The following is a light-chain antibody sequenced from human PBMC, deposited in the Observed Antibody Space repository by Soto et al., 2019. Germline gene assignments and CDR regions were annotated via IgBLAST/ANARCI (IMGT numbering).Light chain of an antibody. CDR1: SSDVGNYNY. Sequence: ALTQPASVSWSPGQSITISCTGTSSDVGNYNYVSWYQHHPGKAPKVMIYEVRNRPSGVSNRFSGSKSGNTASLTISGLQAEDEADYYCSSYSSTKTRVFGTGTKVTVL. V-gene: IGLV2-14*01. CDR3: SSYSSTKTRV. J-gene: IGLJ1*01. CDR2: EVR.